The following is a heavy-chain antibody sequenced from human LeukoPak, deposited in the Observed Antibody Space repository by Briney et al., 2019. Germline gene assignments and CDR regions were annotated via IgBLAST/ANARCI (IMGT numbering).Heavy chain of an antibody. CDR1: GGTFSSYA. CDR3: ARGAAVARFDP. CDR2: IIPIFGTA. Sequence: AASVKVSCKASGGTFSSYAISWVRQSPGQGLEWMGGIIPIFGTANYAQKFQGRVTITTDESTSTAYMELSSLRSEDTAVYYCARGAAVARFDPWGQGTLVTVSS. V-gene: IGHV1-69*05. J-gene: IGHJ5*02. D-gene: IGHD6-19*01.